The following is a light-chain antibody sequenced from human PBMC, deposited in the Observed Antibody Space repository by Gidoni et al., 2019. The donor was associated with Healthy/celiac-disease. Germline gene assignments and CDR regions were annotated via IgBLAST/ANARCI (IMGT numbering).Light chain of an antibody. CDR2: GAS. Sequence: EIVLTQSPGTLSLSPGERATLSCRASQSVSSSYLAWYQQKPGQAPRLLIYGASSRATGIPDRCSGSGSGTDFTLTISRLEPEDFAVYYCQQYGSSPLTFGQXTKVEIK. CDR3: QQYGSSPLT. J-gene: IGKJ1*01. CDR1: QSVSSSY. V-gene: IGKV3-20*01.